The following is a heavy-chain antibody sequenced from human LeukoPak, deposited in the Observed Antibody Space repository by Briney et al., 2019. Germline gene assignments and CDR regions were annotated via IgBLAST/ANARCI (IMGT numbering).Heavy chain of an antibody. D-gene: IGHD6-13*01. V-gene: IGHV3-30*04. J-gene: IGHJ6*04. CDR2: ISYDGSNK. CDR1: GFTFSSYA. CDR3: ARDVEPGYSSTWYYYYYGMDV. Sequence: GGSLRLSCAVSGFTFSSYAMHCVRQAPGKGLEWVAVISYDGSNKHYADSVNGRFTISRDNSKNTLYLQMNSLRAEDTAVYYCARDVEPGYSSTWYYYYYGMDVWGKGTTVTVSS.